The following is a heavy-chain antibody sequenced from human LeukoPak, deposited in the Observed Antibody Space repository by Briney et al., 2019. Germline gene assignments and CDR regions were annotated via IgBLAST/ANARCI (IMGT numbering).Heavy chain of an antibody. CDR1: GGSLSSGSYY. V-gene: IGHV4-61*02. D-gene: IGHD3-10*01. J-gene: IGHJ4*02. CDR3: ARGLYGSGRPFDY. Sequence: PSETLSLTCTVSGGSLSSGSYYWSWIRQPAGKGLEWIGRIYTSGSTNYNPSLKSRVTISVDTSKNQFSLKLSSVTAADTAVYYCARGLYGSGRPFDYWGQGTLVTVSS. CDR2: IYTSGST.